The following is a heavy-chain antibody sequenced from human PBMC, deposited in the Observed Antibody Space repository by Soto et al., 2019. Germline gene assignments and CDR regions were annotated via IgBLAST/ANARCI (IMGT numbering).Heavy chain of an antibody. CDR3: ARRPRITIFGVVNWFDP. Sequence: SETLSLTCTVSGGSISTYYWSWIRQPPGKGLEWIGSINYSGSTYYNPSLKSRVTISVGTSKNQFSLKLSSVTAADTAVYYCARRPRITIFGVVNWFDPWGQGALVTVSS. V-gene: IGHV4-59*08. J-gene: IGHJ5*02. D-gene: IGHD3-3*01. CDR1: GGSISTYY. CDR2: INYSGST.